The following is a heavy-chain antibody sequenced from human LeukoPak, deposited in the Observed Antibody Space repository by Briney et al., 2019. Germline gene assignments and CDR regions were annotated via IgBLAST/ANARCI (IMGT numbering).Heavy chain of an antibody. CDR2: IHHSGST. CDR3: ARDPLGVGAFDI. J-gene: IGHJ3*02. V-gene: IGHV4-4*02. CDR1: GGSISSSNW. Sequence: SETLSLTCAVSGGSISSSNWWSWVRQPPGKGLEWIGEIHHSGSTNYNPSLKSRVAISVDKSKNQFSLKLSSVTAADTAVYYCARDPLGVGAFDIWGQGTMVTVSS.